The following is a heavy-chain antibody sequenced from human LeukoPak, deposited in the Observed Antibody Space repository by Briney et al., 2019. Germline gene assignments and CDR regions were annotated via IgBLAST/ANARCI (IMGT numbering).Heavy chain of an antibody. CDR2: FYHSGST. J-gene: IGHJ6*04. V-gene: IGHV4-4*02. CDR1: GGSISSSNW. D-gene: IGHD3-10*01. CDR3: VREVPLGDGYYYYGMDV. Sequence: PSETLSLTCAVSGGSISSSNWWSWVRQPPGKGLEWIGEFYHSGSTNYNPSLKSRVTISVDKSKNQFSLKLSSVTAADTAVYYCVREVPLGDGYYYYGMDVWGKGTTVTVSS.